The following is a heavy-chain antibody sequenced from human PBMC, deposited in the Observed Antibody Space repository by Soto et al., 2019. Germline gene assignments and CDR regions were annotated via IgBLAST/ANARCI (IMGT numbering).Heavy chain of an antibody. D-gene: IGHD3-16*01. J-gene: IGHJ2*01. CDR2: IKPDGSEK. CDR3: FFFQAEDGIRDYVPVSAFLLNRSSDL. Sequence: KGLEWVANIKPDGSEKWYVDSVKGRFTISRDNAKNSLYLQMNSLRAEDTAVYFCFFFQAEDGIRDYVPVSAFLLNRSSDL. V-gene: IGHV3-7*02.